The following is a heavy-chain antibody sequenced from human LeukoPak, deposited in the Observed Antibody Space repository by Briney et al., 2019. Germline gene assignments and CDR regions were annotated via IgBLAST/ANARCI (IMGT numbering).Heavy chain of an antibody. D-gene: IGHD6-13*01. Sequence: TGGSLRLSCAASGFTVSSNYMSWVRQAPGKGLEWVSVIYSGGSTYYADSVKGRFTISRDNSKNTLYLQMNSLRAEDTAVYYCARGALYSSSWYVDYWGQGTLVTVSS. CDR3: ARGALYSSSWYVDY. J-gene: IGHJ4*02. CDR2: IYSGGST. CDR1: GFTVSSNY. V-gene: IGHV3-66*01.